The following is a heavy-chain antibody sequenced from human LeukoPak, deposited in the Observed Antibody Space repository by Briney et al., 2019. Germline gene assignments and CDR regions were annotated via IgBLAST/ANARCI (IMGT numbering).Heavy chain of an antibody. CDR1: GFTFSSYN. J-gene: IGHJ3*02. D-gene: IGHD2-2*01. Sequence: GGSLRLSCAASGFTFSSYNMNWVRQAPGKGLEWVSSISAGSSYIYYADSVKGRFTISRDNSKNTLYLQMNSLRAEDTAVYYCAKETSTDRAFDIWGQGTMVTVSS. CDR2: ISAGSSYI. V-gene: IGHV3-21*04. CDR3: AKETSTDRAFDI.